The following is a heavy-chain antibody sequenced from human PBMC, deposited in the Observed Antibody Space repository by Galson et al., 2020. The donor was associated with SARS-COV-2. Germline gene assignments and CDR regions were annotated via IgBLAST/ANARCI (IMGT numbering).Heavy chain of an antibody. CDR1: GFTFSSYG. CDR2: IWYDGSNK. V-gene: IGHV3-33*01. Sequence: GGSLRLSCAASGFTFSSYGMHWVRQAPGKGLEWVVVIWYDGSNKYYADSVKGRFTISRDNSKNTLYLQMNSLRAEDTAVYYCARAVAGDWYFDLWGRGTLVTVSS. D-gene: IGHD6-19*01. CDR3: ARAVAGDWYFDL. J-gene: IGHJ2*01.